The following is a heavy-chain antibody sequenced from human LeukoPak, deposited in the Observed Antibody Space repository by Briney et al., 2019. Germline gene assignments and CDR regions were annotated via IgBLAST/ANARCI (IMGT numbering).Heavy chain of an antibody. CDR3: ARVYDYNGPSAFDI. D-gene: IGHD5-24*01. CDR2: IHSGGST. CDR1: GFTVSSNY. V-gene: IGHV3-53*01. Sequence: GGSLRLSCAASGFTVSSNYMSWVRQAPGKGLEWVSVIHSGGSTYYADSVKGRFTISRDNSKNTLYLQMNSLRVDDTAVYYCARVYDYNGPSAFDIWGHGTMVTVSS. J-gene: IGHJ3*02.